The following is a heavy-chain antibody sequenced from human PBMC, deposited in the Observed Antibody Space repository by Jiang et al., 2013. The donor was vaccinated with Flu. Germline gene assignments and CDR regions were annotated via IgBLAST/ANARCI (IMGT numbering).Heavy chain of an antibody. J-gene: IGHJ4*02. CDR3: ARNGQWLVQALDY. Sequence: GPGLVKPSETLSLTCTVSGGSISSYYWSWIRQPPGKGLEWIGYIYYSGSTNYNPSLKSRVTISVDTSKNQFSLKLSSVTAADTAVYYCARNGQWLVQALDYWGQGTLVTVSS. CDR1: GGSISSYY. V-gene: IGHV4-59*08. D-gene: IGHD6-19*01. CDR2: IYYSGST.